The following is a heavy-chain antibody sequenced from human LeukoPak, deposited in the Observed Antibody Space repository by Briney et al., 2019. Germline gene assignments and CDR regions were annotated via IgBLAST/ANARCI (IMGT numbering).Heavy chain of an antibody. CDR2: ISGSDGKT. D-gene: IGHD1-26*01. CDR1: GFTFSSYA. V-gene: IGHV3-23*01. J-gene: IGHJ4*02. Sequence: GGSLRLSCAASGFTFSSYAMTWVRQAPGKGLEWVSSISGSDGKTYYADSVKGRFTISRDNSKNTVHLQMNSLRAEDTAVYYCAKERWSGSYDGGYYWGQGTLVTVSS. CDR3: AKERWSGSYDGGYY.